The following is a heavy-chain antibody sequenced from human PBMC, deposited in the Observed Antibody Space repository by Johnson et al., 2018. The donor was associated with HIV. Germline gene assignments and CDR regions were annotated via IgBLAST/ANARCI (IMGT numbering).Heavy chain of an antibody. V-gene: IGHV3-30-3*01. D-gene: IGHD6-13*01. CDR2: ISYDGSNK. J-gene: IGHJ3*02. CDR1: GFTFSSYA. CDR3: ARGKGAAAGLDAFDI. Sequence: QVQLVESGGGVVQPGRSLRLSCAASGFTFSSYAMHWVRQAPGKGLEWVAVISYDGSNKYYGDSVKGRFTISRDNSKNTRYLQMNSLRVEDTALYYCARGKGAAAGLDAFDIWGQGSMVTVSS.